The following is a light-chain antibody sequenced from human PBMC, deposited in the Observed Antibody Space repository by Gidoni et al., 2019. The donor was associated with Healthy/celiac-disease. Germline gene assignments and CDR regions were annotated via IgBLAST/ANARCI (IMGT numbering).Light chain of an antibody. Sequence: QSVLTQPPSASGPPGQRVTIFCSGSSSNIGSNTVNWYQQLPGTAPKLLIYSNNQLPSGVPDRFSGSKYGTSASLAISGLQSEDEADYYCAAWDDSLNGRVFGGGTKLTVL. V-gene: IGLV1-44*01. CDR2: SNN. J-gene: IGLJ3*02. CDR1: SSNIGSNT. CDR3: AAWDDSLNGRV.